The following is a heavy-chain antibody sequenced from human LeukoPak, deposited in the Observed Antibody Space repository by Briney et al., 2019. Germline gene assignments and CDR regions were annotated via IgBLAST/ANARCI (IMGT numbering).Heavy chain of an antibody. V-gene: IGHV1-2*02. CDR3: ARVVYYFYAMDV. CDR2: INPNSGGT. CDR1: GYTFTYYN. Sequence: GASVKVSFKASGYTFTYYNIHWVRQAPGQGLEWMGWINPNSGGTNYAQKFQGRVHMTSDTSISTAYMELSRLRSDDTALYYCARVVYYFYAMDVWGQGTTVTVSS. D-gene: IGHD2-8*01. J-gene: IGHJ6*02.